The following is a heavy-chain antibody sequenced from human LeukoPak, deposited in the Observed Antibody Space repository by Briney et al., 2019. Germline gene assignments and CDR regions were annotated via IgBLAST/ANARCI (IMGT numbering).Heavy chain of an antibody. CDR3: ARPGAAAGFEY. D-gene: IGHD6-13*01. CDR1: GYTFTAYG. J-gene: IGHJ4*02. Sequence: ASVKVSCKASGYTFTAYGINWVRQATGQGLEWMGLMNPNSGNTDYAQKFQGRVTMTRNTSISTAYMELSSLTSEDTAVYYCARPGAAAGFEYWGQGALVTVSS. V-gene: IGHV1-8*01. CDR2: MNPNSGNT.